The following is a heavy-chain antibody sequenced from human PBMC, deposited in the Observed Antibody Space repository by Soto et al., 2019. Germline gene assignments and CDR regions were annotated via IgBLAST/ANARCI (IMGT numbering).Heavy chain of an antibody. Sequence: HPGGSLRLSCAASGFTFSSYGMHWVRQAPGKGLEWVAVISYDGSNKYYADSVKGRFTISRDNSKNTLYLQMNSLRAEDTAVYYCAKEYSSSPGPYYGMDVWGQGTTVTVSS. CDR2: ISYDGSNK. D-gene: IGHD6-6*01. CDR1: GFTFSSYG. CDR3: AKEYSSSPGPYYGMDV. J-gene: IGHJ6*02. V-gene: IGHV3-30*18.